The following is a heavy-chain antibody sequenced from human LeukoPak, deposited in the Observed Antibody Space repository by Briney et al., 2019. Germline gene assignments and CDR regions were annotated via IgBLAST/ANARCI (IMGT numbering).Heavy chain of an antibody. CDR2: IRNDAYAWTT. CDR3: TRDLQVQDGFDY. CDR1: GFTVGDYA. J-gene: IGHJ4*02. Sequence: GGSLRLSCSTSGFTVGDYAILWFRRPPGKGLECLGFIRNDAYAWTTAYAASVKGRFTMSRDGSKRIAYLQMNSLKTEDTAVYYCTRDLQVQDGFDYWGQGTLVTVSS. D-gene: IGHD4-17*01. V-gene: IGHV3-49*01.